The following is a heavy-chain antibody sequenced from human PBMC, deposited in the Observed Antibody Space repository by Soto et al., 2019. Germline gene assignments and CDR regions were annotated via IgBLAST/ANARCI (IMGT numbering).Heavy chain of an antibody. Sequence: ASVKVSCKASGGTFSSYAISWVRQAPGQGLEGMGWIIPIFGTANYAQKFQGRVTITADDSTSTAYMELSSLRSEDTAVYYCARVIVGATTAFDIWGQGTMVTVSS. J-gene: IGHJ3*02. V-gene: IGHV1-69*13. CDR3: ARVIVGATTAFDI. D-gene: IGHD1-26*01. CDR1: GGTFSSYA. CDR2: IIPIFGTA.